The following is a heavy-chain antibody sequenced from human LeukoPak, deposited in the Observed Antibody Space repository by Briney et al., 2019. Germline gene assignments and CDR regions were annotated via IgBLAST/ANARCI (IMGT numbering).Heavy chain of an antibody. CDR1: GYTFTGYY. D-gene: IGHD2-15*01. CDR2: INPNSDDT. Sequence: GASVKVSCRASGYTFTGYYMHWVRQAPGQGLEWMGWINPNSDDTNYAQKFQGRVTMTRDTSISTAYMELSSLSSDDTAVYYCAKVGCSGGSCYSSWGQGTLVTVSS. CDR3: AKVGCSGGSCYSS. J-gene: IGHJ4*02. V-gene: IGHV1-2*02.